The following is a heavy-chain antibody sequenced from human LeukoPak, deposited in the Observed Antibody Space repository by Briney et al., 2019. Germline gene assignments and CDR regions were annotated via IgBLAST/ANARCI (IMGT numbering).Heavy chain of an antibody. D-gene: IGHD1-26*01. J-gene: IGHJ4*02. Sequence: EASVKVSCKASGGTFSSYAISWVRQAPGQGLEWMGGIIPIFGTANYAQKFQGRVTITTDESTSTAYMELSSLRSEDTAVYYCARVFARSGEISGSYYYYWGQGTQVTVSS. CDR2: IIPIFGTA. CDR1: GGTFSSYA. V-gene: IGHV1-69*05. CDR3: ARVFARSGEISGSYYYY.